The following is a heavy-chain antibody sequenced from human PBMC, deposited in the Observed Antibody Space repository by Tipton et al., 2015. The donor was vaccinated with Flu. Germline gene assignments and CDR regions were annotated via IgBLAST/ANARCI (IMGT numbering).Heavy chain of an antibody. J-gene: IGHJ5*02. CDR1: GGSISSYTYY. D-gene: IGHD5-12*01. V-gene: IGHV4-39*07. CDR2: IYYSGST. Sequence: TLSLTCTVSGGSISSYTYYWGWFRQPPGKGLEWIGSIYYSGSTYYNPSLKSRVTISVDTSKNQFSLKLSSVTAADTAVYYCAREVATIGRWFDPWGQGTLVTVSS. CDR3: AREVATIGRWFDP.